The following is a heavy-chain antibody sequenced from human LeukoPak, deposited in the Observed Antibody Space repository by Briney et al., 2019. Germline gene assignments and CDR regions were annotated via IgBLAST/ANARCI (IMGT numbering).Heavy chain of an antibody. CDR1: GFTVSSNYA. J-gene: IGHJ3*02. Sequence: GGSLRLSCAVSGFTVSSNYAMSWVRQAPGKGLEWVSTISASGGSTFYAHSVKGRFTISRDNSKNTLYLQMTSLSAEATAIYYCAKVDAVMVLKSFAFDMWGQGTMVTVSS. V-gene: IGHV3-23*01. CDR3: AKVDAVMVLKSFAFDM. D-gene: IGHD5-18*01. CDR2: ISASGGST.